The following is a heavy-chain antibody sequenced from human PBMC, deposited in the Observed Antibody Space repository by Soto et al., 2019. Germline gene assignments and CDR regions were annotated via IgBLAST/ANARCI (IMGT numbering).Heavy chain of an antibody. J-gene: IGHJ4*02. CDR2: IKSQASGGTI. CDR3: THLLSLAHPYSYL. CDR1: GIPFSYAW. V-gene: IGHV3-15*07. Sequence: PGGSLRLSCAAAGIPFSYAWMDWVRQAPGKRLEWVGRIKSQASGGTIDYAAPVKGRFTISRDDSKNTVYLQMDSLKTEDTAVYYCTHLLSLAHPYSYLWGQGTQVTSPQ. D-gene: IGHD2-21*01.